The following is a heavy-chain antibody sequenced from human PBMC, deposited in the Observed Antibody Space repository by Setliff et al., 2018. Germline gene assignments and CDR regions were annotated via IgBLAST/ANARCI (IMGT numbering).Heavy chain of an antibody. CDR2: FFNSGDT. CDR3: AKHMTPVANYFNRYMDV. V-gene: IGHV4-59*08. J-gene: IGHJ6*03. CDR1: AASISSYY. Sequence: SETLSLTCNVSAASISSYYWSWIRQPPGKGLEWIGYFFNSGDTDCNPSLKSRVTISVDTSKNQFSLRLTSVTAADTAVYYCAKHMTPVANYFNRYMDVWGKGTTVTVSS. D-gene: IGHD4-17*01.